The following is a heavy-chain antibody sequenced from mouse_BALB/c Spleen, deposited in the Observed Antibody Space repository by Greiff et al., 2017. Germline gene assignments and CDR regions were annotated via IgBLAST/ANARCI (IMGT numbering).Heavy chain of an antibody. Sequence: EVKVVESGGGLVQPGGSRKLSCAASGFTFSSFGMHWVRQAPEKGLEWVAYISSGSSTIYYADTVKGRFTISRDNPKNTLFLQMTSLRSEDTAMYYCARSSYDYDGWYFDVWGAGTTVTVSS. CDR1: GFTFSSFG. CDR2: ISSGSSTI. V-gene: IGHV5-17*02. CDR3: ARSSYDYDGWYFDV. J-gene: IGHJ1*01. D-gene: IGHD2-4*01.